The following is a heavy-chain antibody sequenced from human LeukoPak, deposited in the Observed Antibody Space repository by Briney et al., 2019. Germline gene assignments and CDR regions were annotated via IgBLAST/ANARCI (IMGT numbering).Heavy chain of an antibody. D-gene: IGHD2-2*01. V-gene: IGHV1-69*01. J-gene: IGHJ5*02. CDR1: GGTFSKDA. Sequence: ASVKVSCKASGGTFSKDAISWVRQAPGQGLEWMGGIIPIFGTANYAQKFQGRVTIIADESTSTAYLELSSLRSEDTAVYYCAREVPAANGHWLDPWGQGTLVTVSS. CDR2: IIPIFGTA. CDR3: AREVPAANGHWLDP.